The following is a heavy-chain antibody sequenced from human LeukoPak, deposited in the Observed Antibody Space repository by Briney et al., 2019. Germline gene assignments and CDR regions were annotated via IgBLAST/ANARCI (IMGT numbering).Heavy chain of an antibody. CDR2: ISGGGGST. D-gene: IGHD5-18*01. J-gene: IGHJ3*02. V-gene: IGHV3-23*01. CDR1: GFTFSSYA. Sequence: PGGSPRLSCAASGFTFSSYAMNWVRQAPGKGLEWVSAISGGGGSTYYADSVKGRFTISRDNSKNTLYLQMNSLRAEDTAVYYCAKVITAGWQKDELDIWGRGTMITVSS. CDR3: AKVITAGWQKDELDI.